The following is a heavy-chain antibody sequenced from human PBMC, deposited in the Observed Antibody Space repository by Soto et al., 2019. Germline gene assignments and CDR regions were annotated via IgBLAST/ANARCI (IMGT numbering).Heavy chain of an antibody. V-gene: IGHV6-1*01. CDR1: GDSVSSNSAA. D-gene: IGHD1-7*01. Sequence: TLSLTCDTSGDSVSSNSAAWNWIRQSPSRGLEWLGRTYYRSKWYNDYAVSVKSRITINPDTSKNQFSLQLNSVTPEDTAVYYCARVGGITGTTSLFVDVWGQGATVTVSS. CDR3: ARVGGITGTTSLFVDV. CDR2: TYYRSKWYN. J-gene: IGHJ6*02.